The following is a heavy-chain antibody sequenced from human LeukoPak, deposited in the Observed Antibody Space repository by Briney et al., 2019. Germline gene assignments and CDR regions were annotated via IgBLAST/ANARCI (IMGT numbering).Heavy chain of an antibody. Sequence: SETLSLTCDVSGVSSSTYYWSWIRQSPEKGLEWIGEVNHSGYTNLNPSLKSRVTISVDTSKNQFSLKLSSVTAADTAVYYCARQLYGSDYWGQGTLVTVSS. D-gene: IGHD4-17*01. J-gene: IGHJ4*02. CDR1: GVSSSTYY. CDR3: ARQLYGSDY. CDR2: VNHSGYT. V-gene: IGHV4-34*01.